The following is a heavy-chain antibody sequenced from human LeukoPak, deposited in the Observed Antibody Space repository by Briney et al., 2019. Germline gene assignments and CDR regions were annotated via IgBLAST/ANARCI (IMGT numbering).Heavy chain of an antibody. CDR3: ASRVMAVNGFDI. D-gene: IGHD3-16*01. V-gene: IGHV3-74*01. CDR2: ISTYGSTT. J-gene: IGHJ3*02. Sequence: PGGSLRLSCAASGFTFGSSWMHWVRQAPGKGLEWVSPISTYGSTTTYADSVKGRFTISRDNAENTLYLQMNSLRAEDTAVYYCASRVMAVNGFDIWGQGTMVTVSS. CDR1: GFTFGSSW.